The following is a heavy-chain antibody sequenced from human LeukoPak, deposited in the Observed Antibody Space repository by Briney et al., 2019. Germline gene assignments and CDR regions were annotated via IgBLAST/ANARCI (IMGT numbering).Heavy chain of an antibody. J-gene: IGHJ4*02. CDR1: GYTLTELF. CDR3: ARVNLQLAYFDY. Sequence: ASVKVSCKVSGYTLTELFMHWVRQAPGQGLEWMGWISAYNGNTNYAQKLQGRVTMTTDTSTSTAYMELRSLRSDDTAVYYCARVNLQLAYFDYWGQGTLVTVSS. V-gene: IGHV1-18*01. D-gene: IGHD6-13*01. CDR2: ISAYNGNT.